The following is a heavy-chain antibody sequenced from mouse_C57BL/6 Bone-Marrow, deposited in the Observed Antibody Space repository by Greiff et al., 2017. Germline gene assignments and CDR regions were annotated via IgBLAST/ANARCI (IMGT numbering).Heavy chain of an antibody. J-gene: IGHJ2*01. Sequence: VHVKQSGPELVKPGASVKISCKASGYSFTDYNMNWVKQSNGKSLEWIGVINPNYGTTSYNQKFKGKATLTVDQSSSTTYMQLNSRASEASAVYYCARCDGYYDYFDYWGQGTTLTGSS. CDR3: ARCDGYYDYFDY. CDR2: INPNYGTT. CDR1: GYSFTDYN. V-gene: IGHV1-39*01. D-gene: IGHD2-3*01.